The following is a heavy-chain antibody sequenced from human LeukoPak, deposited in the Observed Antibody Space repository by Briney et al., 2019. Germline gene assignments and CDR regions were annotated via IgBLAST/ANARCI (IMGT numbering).Heavy chain of an antibody. V-gene: IGHV3-66*01. CDR2: IYSGGST. J-gene: IGHJ4*02. CDR3: ARDGFVGRLWFGEFYY. D-gene: IGHD3-10*01. Sequence: PGGSLRLSCAASGFTVSSNYMSWVRQAPGKGLEWVSVIYSGGSTYYADSVKGRFTISRDNSKNTLYLQMNSLRAEDTAVYYCARDGFVGRLWFGEFYYWGQGTLVTVSS. CDR1: GFTVSSNY.